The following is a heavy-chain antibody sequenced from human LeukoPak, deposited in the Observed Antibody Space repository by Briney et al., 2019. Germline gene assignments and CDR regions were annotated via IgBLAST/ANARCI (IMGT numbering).Heavy chain of an antibody. CDR1: DGSISSYY. CDR2: IYSSGNT. CDR3: ARPTKYSGSWYRNNWFDP. Sequence: SETLSLTCTDSDGSISSYYWSRIRQPAGKGLEWIGRIYSSGNTNCNPSLKSRVTISVDTSKNQFSLKLSSVTAADTAVYYCARPTKYSGSWYRNNWFDPWGQGTLVTVSS. V-gene: IGHV4-4*07. J-gene: IGHJ5*02. D-gene: IGHD6-13*01.